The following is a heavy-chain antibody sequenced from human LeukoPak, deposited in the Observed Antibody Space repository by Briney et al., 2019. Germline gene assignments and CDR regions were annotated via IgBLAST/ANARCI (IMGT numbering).Heavy chain of an antibody. D-gene: IGHD5-18*01. CDR1: GFTFGSYS. V-gene: IGHV3-48*04. CDR3: VRDGYSYGFMLAFDI. J-gene: IGHJ3*02. CDR2: ISSGSSIM. Sequence: PGGSLRLSCVASGFTFGSYSMNWVRQAPGKGLEWVSYISSGSSIMYYADSVKGRFTISRDSAKNTLYLQMNSLRAEDTAVYYCVRDGYSYGFMLAFDIWGLGTRVTVSS.